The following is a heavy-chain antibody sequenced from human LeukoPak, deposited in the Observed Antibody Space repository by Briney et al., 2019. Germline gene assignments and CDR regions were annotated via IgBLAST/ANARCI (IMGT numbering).Heavy chain of an antibody. Sequence: GESLKISCKGSGYSFTSYWIGWVRQMPGKGLEWMGIIYPGDSDTRYSPSFQGQVTISADKSISTAYLQWSSLKASDTAMYYCARQSPSAYFDSSGYSWGQGTLVTVSS. V-gene: IGHV5-51*01. CDR1: GYSFTSYW. CDR3: ARQSPSAYFDSSGYS. D-gene: IGHD3-22*01. CDR2: IYPGDSDT. J-gene: IGHJ4*02.